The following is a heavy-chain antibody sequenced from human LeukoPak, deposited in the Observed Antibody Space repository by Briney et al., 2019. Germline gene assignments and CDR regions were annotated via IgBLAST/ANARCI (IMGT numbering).Heavy chain of an antibody. D-gene: IGHD3-16*02. CDR3: ATLRLGELSLLDY. CDR2: IIPIFGTA. Sequence: SVNVSCKASGGTFSSYAISWVRQAPGQGLEGMGGIIPIFGTANYAQKFQGRVTITADESTSTAYMELSSLRSEDTAVYYCATLRLGELSLLDYWGQGTLVTVSS. J-gene: IGHJ4*02. V-gene: IGHV1-69*13. CDR1: GGTFSSYA.